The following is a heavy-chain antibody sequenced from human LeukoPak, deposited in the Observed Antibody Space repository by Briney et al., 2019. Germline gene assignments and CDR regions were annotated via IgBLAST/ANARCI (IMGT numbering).Heavy chain of an antibody. V-gene: IGHV3-33*01. CDR1: GFTFSSYG. CDR3: ARDPDYYDSSGYDTGIDY. Sequence: GRSLRLSCAASGFTFSSYGMHWVRQAPDKGLEWVAVIWYDGSNKYYADSVKGRFTISRDNSKNTLYLQMNSLRAEDTAVYYCARDPDYYDSSGYDTGIDYWGQGTLVTVSS. J-gene: IGHJ4*02. CDR2: IWYDGSNK. D-gene: IGHD3-22*01.